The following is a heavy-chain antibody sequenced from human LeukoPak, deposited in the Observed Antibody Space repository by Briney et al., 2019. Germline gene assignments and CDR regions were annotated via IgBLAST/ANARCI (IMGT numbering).Heavy chain of an antibody. V-gene: IGHV3-23*01. CDR3: AKDPYYYDSSGYYSEILFDY. CDR2: ITDSGDGT. J-gene: IGHJ4*02. D-gene: IGHD3-22*01. Sequence: PGGSLRLCCAASGFTFSSYWMSWVRQAPGRGLEWVSSITDSGDGTYYADSVKGRFTISRDNSKNTLYLQMNSLRAEDTAVYYCAKDPYYYDSSGYYSEILFDYWGQGTLVTVSS. CDR1: GFTFSSYW.